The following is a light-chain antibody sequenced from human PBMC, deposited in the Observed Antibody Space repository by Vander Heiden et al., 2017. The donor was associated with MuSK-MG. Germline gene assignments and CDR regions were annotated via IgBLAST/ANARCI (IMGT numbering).Light chain of an antibody. CDR2: DAS. Sequence: EIVLTQSPPTLSLSPGERATLSCRASPSVGKYLAWYPQKPSQAPRILIYDASYRAPGVPARFSGSGYGTNFTLTIISREPEDFSVYYCQLHCKCTPITFGQGTQVEIK. CDR1: PSVGKY. J-gene: IGKJ5*01. CDR3: QLHCKCTPIT. V-gene: IGKV3-11*01.